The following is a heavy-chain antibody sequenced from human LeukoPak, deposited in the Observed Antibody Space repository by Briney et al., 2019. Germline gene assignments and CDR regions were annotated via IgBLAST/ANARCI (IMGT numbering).Heavy chain of an antibody. CDR3: AREVGYYDSSGYYDY. D-gene: IGHD3-22*01. J-gene: IGHJ4*02. Sequence: SVKVSCKASGGTFSSYAISWVRQAPGQGLEWMGGIIPIFGTANYAQKFQGRVTITADKSTSTAYMELSSLRSEDTAVYYCAREVGYYDSSGYYDYWGQGTLVTVSS. CDR1: GGTFSSYA. CDR2: IIPIFGTA. V-gene: IGHV1-69*06.